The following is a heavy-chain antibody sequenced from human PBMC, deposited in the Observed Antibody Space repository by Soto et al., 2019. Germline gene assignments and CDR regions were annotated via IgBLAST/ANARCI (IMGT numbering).Heavy chain of an antibody. Sequence: SETLSLTCTVSGGSISSYYWSWIRQPPGKGLEWIGYIYYSGSTNYNPSLKSRVTISVDTSKNQFSLKLSSVTAADTAVYYCAREAAKVIDYWSQGTLVTVSS. J-gene: IGHJ4*02. D-gene: IGHD2-15*01. CDR3: AREAAKVIDY. CDR2: IYYSGST. CDR1: GGSISSYY. V-gene: IGHV4-59*01.